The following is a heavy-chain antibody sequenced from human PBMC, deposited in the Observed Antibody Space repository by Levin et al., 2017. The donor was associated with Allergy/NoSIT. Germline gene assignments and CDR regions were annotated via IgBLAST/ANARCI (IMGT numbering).Heavy chain of an antibody. CDR1: GFTFSNAW. J-gene: IGHJ3*02. CDR2: IKSKTDGGTT. CDR3: TTDQASNAFDI. Sequence: GGSLRLSCAASGFTFSNAWMSWVRQAPGKGLEWVGRIKSKTDGGTTDYAAPVKGRFTISRDDSKNTLYLQMNSLKTEDTAVCYCTTDQASNAFDIWGQGTMVTVSS. V-gene: IGHV3-15*01.